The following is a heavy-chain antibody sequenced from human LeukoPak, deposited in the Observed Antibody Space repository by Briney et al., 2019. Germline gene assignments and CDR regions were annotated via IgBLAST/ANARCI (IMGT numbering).Heavy chain of an antibody. V-gene: IGHV1-2*02. CDR1: GYTFTGYY. Sequence: ASVKVSCKASGYTFTGYYMHWVRQAPGQGLEWMGWINPNSGGTNYAQKFQGRVTMTRDTSISTAYMELSRLRSDDTAVYYCARDVFVVVPAAILISYMDVWGKGTTVTVSS. D-gene: IGHD2-2*01. CDR3: ARDVFVVVPAAILISYMDV. J-gene: IGHJ6*03. CDR2: INPNSGGT.